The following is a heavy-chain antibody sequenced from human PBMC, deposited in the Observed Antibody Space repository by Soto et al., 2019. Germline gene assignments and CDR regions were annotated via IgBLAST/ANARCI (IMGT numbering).Heavy chain of an antibody. CDR1: GYTFTSYA. J-gene: IGHJ6*03. CDR2: INAGNGNT. D-gene: IGHD3-3*01. CDR3: ARDSYYDFWSGYSYYYMDV. Sequence: VASVKVSCKASGYTFTSYAMRWVRQAPGQRLEWMGWINAGNGNTKYSQKFQGRVTITRDTSASTAYMELSSLRSEDTAVYYCARDSYYDFWSGYSYYYMDVWGKGTTVTVSS. V-gene: IGHV1-3*01.